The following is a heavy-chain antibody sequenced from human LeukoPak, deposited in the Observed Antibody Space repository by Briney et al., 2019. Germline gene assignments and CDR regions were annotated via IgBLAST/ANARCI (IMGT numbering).Heavy chain of an antibody. V-gene: IGHV1-18*01. CDR2: ISGYNANT. D-gene: IGHD3-22*01. CDR1: GYTLSNYG. CDR3: ARDASSGYYYGY. Sequence: ASVKVSCKASGYTLSNYGFSWVRQAPGQGLEWVGWISGYNANTDYAQKLQGRVTMTKDTSTSTAYMELRGLGSDDAAMYYCARDASSGYYYGYWGQGTLVTVSS. J-gene: IGHJ4*02.